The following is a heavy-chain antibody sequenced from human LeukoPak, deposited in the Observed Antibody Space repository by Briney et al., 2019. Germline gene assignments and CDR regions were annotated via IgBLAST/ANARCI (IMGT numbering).Heavy chain of an antibody. J-gene: IGHJ5*02. Sequence: GASVKVSCKASGYTFTSYGISWVRQAPGQGLEWMRWISAYNGNTNYAQKLQGRVTMTTDTSTSTAYMELRSLRSDDTAVYYCASGGGYYGSGWFDPWGQGTLVTVSS. CDR2: ISAYNGNT. CDR3: ASGGGYYGSGWFDP. V-gene: IGHV1-18*01. D-gene: IGHD3-10*01. CDR1: GYTFTSYG.